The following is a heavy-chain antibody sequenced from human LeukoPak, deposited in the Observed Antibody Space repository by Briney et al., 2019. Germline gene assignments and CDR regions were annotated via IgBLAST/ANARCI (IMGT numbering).Heavy chain of an antibody. V-gene: IGHV4-59*12. Sequence: PSETLSLTCTVSGGSISSYYWSWIRQPPGKGLEWIGYIYYSGSTNYNPSPKSRVTMSVDTSKNQFSLKLSSVTAADTAVYYCAREGGRYYYYMDVWGKGTTVTVSS. CDR1: GGSISSYY. J-gene: IGHJ6*03. CDR3: AREGGRYYYYMDV. CDR2: IYYSGST. D-gene: IGHD3-16*01.